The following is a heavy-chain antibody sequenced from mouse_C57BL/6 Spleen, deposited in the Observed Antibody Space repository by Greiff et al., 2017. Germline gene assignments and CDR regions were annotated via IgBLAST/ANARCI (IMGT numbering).Heavy chain of an antibody. V-gene: IGHV5-9*01. Sequence: EVQGVESGGGLVKPGGSLKLSCAASGFTFSSYTMSWVRQTPEKRLEWVATISGGGGNTYYPDSVKGRFTISRDNAKNTLYLQMSSLRSEDTALYYCARQDYGEYYFDYWGQGTTLTVSS. CDR1: GFTFSSYT. J-gene: IGHJ2*01. CDR2: ISGGGGNT. D-gene: IGHD2-4*01. CDR3: ARQDYGEYYFDY.